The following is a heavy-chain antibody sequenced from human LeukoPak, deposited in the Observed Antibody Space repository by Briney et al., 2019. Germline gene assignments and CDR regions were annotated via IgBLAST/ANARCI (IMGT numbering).Heavy chain of an antibody. V-gene: IGHV3-23*01. CDR1: GFTFNNYA. J-gene: IGHJ5*02. Sequence: GGSLILSCAASGFTFNNYAMSWVRPAPGKGPEWLSAIIGSGGSTTDADSVKGRSTTSRDNSKSTLYLQMNSLRAEDTAIYYCAKIFHTDGYYLGEHLFDAWGQGTLVTVSS. D-gene: IGHD3-22*01. CDR2: IIGSGGST. CDR3: AKIFHTDGYYLGEHLFDA.